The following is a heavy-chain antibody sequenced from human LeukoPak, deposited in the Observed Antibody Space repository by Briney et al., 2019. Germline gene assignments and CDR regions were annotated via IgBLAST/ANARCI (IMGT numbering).Heavy chain of an antibody. D-gene: IGHD4-17*01. CDR1: GFTFSSYS. V-gene: IGHV3-21*01. CDR3: ARSGTVTTDLDDY. J-gene: IGHJ4*02. CDR2: ISSSSSYI. Sequence: GGSLRLSCAASGFTFSSYSMNWVRQAPGKGLEWVSSISSSSSYIYYADSVKGRFTTSRDNAKNSLYLQMNSLRAEDTAVYYCARSGTVTTDLDDYWGQGTLVTVSS.